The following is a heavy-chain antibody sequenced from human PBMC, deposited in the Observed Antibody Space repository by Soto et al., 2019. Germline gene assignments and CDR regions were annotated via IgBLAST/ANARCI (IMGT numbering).Heavy chain of an antibody. V-gene: IGHV4-30-4*01. D-gene: IGHD3-3*01. CDR1: GGSISSGGYY. J-gene: IGHJ6*02. CDR2: IYYSGST. CDR3: ARDKSGYDFWSGYYYYYGMDV. Sequence: SKTLSLTCTVSGGSISSGGYYWIWIRQPPGKVLEWIGYIYYSGSTYYNPSLKSRVTISVDTSKNQFSLKLSSVTAADTAVYYCARDKSGYDFWSGYYYYYGMDVWGQGTTVTVSS.